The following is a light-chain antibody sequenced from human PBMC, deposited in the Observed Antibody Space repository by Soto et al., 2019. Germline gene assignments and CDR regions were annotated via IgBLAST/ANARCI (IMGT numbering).Light chain of an antibody. CDR1: SSDVGGYNF. Sequence: QSALTQPRSVSGSPGQSVTISCTGTSSDVGGYNFVSWYQHHPGKAPKLMIYDVSKRPSGVPDRFSASKSGNTASLTISGLQAEDEAAYYCCSYAATYTLIFGGGTKLTVL. J-gene: IGLJ2*01. V-gene: IGLV2-11*01. CDR3: CSYAATYTLI. CDR2: DVS.